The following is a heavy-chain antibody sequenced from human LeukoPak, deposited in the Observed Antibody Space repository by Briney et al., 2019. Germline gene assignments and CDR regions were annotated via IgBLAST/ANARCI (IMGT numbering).Heavy chain of an antibody. J-gene: IGHJ5*01. CDR3: ARVAVAGPTGWFDS. Sequence: AGGSLRLSCAASGSALRSYTVTWVRQAPGKGLEWVSSVSSTSAYVYYAESVKGRFSISRDNVDNVVHLQMSSLRNEDTAFYYCARVAVAGPTGWFDSWGQGTLVTVSS. D-gene: IGHD6-19*01. CDR1: GSALRSYT. V-gene: IGHV3-21*01. CDR2: VSSTSAYV.